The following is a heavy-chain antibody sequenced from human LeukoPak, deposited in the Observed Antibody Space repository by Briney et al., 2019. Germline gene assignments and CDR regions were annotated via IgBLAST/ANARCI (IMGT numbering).Heavy chain of an antibody. J-gene: IGHJ5*02. CDR1: GGSLRRYA. D-gene: IGHD6-19*01. V-gene: IGHV1-69*06. CDR3: ARRKRAVAGTGTNWFDH. Sequence: SVKVSCQASGGSLRRYAISWVRQAPGQGLEWVGGIIPIFGTANYAQRFKGRVTITADKSTSTAYVELSSLRSEDTAVYYCARRKRAVAGTGTNWFDHWGQGTLVTVSS. CDR2: IIPIFGTA.